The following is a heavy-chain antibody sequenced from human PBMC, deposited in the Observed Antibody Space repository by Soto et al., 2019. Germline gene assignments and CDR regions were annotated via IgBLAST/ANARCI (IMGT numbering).Heavy chain of an antibody. CDR2: ISGSGGST. V-gene: IGHV3-23*01. Sequence: PGGSLRLSCAASGCTFSSYAMSWVRQAPGKGLEWVSAISGSGGSTYYADSVKGRFTISRDNSKNTLYLQMNSLRAEDTAVYYCAIVGVVVITKDAFDISGQGTIVPGSS. CDR3: AIVGVVVITKDAFDI. J-gene: IGHJ3*02. CDR1: GCTFSSYA. D-gene: IGHD3-22*01.